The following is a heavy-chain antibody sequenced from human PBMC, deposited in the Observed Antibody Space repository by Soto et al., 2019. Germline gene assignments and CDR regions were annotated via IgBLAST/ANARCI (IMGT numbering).Heavy chain of an antibody. Sequence: GGSLRLSCAASGFTFSSYSMSWVRQAPGKGLEWVAHITASGGTTYYADSVKGRFTISRDTSRNTLYLQMNSLRAEDTALYYCAKRMNAYSNYDAHHIWGQGTMVTVSS. CDR3: AKRMNAYSNYDAHHI. CDR2: ITASGGTT. CDR1: GFTFSSYS. V-gene: IGHV3-23*01. J-gene: IGHJ3*02. D-gene: IGHD1-7*01.